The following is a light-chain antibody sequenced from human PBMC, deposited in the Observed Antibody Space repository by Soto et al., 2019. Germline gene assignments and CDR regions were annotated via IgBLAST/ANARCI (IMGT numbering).Light chain of an antibody. CDR2: DAS. Sequence: EIVLTQSPATLSLSPGERATLSCRASQSVSSYLAWYQQKPGQAPRLLIYDASNRATGIPARFSGSGSGTDFTLNISSLEPEAFAVYYCQQRSNGPTFGQGTKVEIK. V-gene: IGKV3-11*01. CDR1: QSVSSY. J-gene: IGKJ1*01. CDR3: QQRSNGPT.